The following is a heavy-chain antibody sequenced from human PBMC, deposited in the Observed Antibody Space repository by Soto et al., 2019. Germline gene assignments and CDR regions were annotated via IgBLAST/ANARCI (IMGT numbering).Heavy chain of an antibody. D-gene: IGHD2-21*02. J-gene: IGHJ4*02. CDR2: IIPIFGTA. CDR3: ARSTYCGGDCYSVDY. Sequence: QVQLVQSGAEVKKPGSSVKVSCKASGGTFSSYAISWVRQAPGQGLEWMGGIIPIFGTANYAQKFQGRVTITADESTRTAYMELSSLRSEDTAVYYCARSTYCGGDCYSVDYWGQGTLVTVSS. CDR1: GGTFSSYA. V-gene: IGHV1-69*01.